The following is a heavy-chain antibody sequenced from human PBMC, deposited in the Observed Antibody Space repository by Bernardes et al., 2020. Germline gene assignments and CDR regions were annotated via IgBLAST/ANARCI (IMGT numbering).Heavy chain of an antibody. CDR1: GYTFTSYG. D-gene: IGHD6-13*01. J-gene: IGHJ6*02. CDR3: ARAMAAAGYYYYGMDV. Sequence: ASVKVSCKASGYTFTSYGISWVRQAPGQGLEWMGWISAYNGNTNYAQKLRGRVTMTTDTSTSTAYMELRSLRSDDTAVYYCARAMAAAGYYYYGMDVWGQGTTVTVSS. CDR2: ISAYNGNT. V-gene: IGHV1-18*01.